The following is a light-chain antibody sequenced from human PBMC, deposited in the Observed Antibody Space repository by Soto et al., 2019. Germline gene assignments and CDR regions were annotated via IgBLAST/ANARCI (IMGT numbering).Light chain of an antibody. CDR1: SSNIGNNY. J-gene: IGLJ2*01. Sequence: QAVLTQPPSVSAAPGQKVTISCSGSSSNIGNNYVSWYQQLPGTAPKLLIYDNNKRPSGIPDRFSGSKSGTSATLGITGLQTGDEADYYCGTWDSSLSACVFGGGTKVTVL. CDR3: GTWDSSLSACV. V-gene: IGLV1-51*01. CDR2: DNN.